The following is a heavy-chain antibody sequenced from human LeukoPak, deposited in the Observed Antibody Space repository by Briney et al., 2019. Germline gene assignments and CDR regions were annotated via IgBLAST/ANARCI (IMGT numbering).Heavy chain of an antibody. J-gene: IGHJ4*02. Sequence: ASVKASCKASGYTFTSYGISWVRQAPGQGLEWMGWISAYNGNTNYAQKLQGRVTMTTDTSTSTAYMELRSLRSDDTAVYYCARVDIVVVVASYFDYWGQGTLVTVSS. V-gene: IGHV1-18*01. CDR3: ARVDIVVVVASYFDY. CDR2: ISAYNGNT. D-gene: IGHD2-15*01. CDR1: GYTFTSYG.